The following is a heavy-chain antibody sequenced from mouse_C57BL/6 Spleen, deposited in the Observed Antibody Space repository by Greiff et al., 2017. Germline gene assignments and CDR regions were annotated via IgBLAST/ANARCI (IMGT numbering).Heavy chain of an antibody. Sequence: VQGVESGAELVKPGASVKLSCKASGYTFTEYTIHWVKQRSGRGLEWIGWFYPGSGSIKSNEKFKDKATLTADKSSSTVDMELRRLTSEDSAVYCGARHEERNVYYFDDWGKGTTLTVSS. J-gene: IGHJ2*01. CDR1: GYTFTEYT. V-gene: IGHV1-62-2*01. CDR2: FYPGSGSI. CDR3: ARHEERNVYYFDD.